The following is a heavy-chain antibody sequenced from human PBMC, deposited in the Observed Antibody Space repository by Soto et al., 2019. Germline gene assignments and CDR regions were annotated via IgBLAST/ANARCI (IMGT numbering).Heavy chain of an antibody. V-gene: IGHV3-9*01. Sequence: DVELVESGGGLVEPGRSLRLSCVGSGFKLEDYDMHWVREVQGKGLEWVSGISWDSGTMGHVASVKGRFSTSRDNALNSLFLEMSSLRPEDTAFYYCVREKSDDPEETHGFDLWGQGTAVTVSS. D-gene: IGHD1-1*01. CDR2: ISWDSGTM. CDR1: GFKLEDYD. J-gene: IGHJ3*01. CDR3: VREKSDDPEETHGFDL.